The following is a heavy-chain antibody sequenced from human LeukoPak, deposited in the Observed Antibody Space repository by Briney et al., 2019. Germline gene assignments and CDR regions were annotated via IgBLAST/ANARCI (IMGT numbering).Heavy chain of an antibody. J-gene: IGHJ5*02. CDR3: ARGAYSSSEITFDP. CDR2: IYYSGST. D-gene: IGHD6-13*01. V-gene: IGHV4-39*01. CDR1: GGSISSSSYY. Sequence: SETLSLTCTVSGGSISSSSYYWGWIRQPPGKGLEWIGSIYYSGSTYYNPSLKSRVTISVDTSKNQFSLKLSSVTAADTAVYYCARGAYSSSEITFDPWGQGTLVTVSS.